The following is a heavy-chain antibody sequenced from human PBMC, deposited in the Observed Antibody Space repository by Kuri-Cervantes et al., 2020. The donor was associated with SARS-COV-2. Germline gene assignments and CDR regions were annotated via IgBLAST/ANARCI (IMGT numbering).Heavy chain of an antibody. Sequence: SLKISCAASGFTFDDYAMHWVRQAPGKGLEWVSGISWNSGSIGYADSVKGRFTISRDNAKNSLYLQMNSLRAEDTALYYCAKVTRIYYYYYYYMDVWGKGTTVTVSS. D-gene: IGHD1-14*01. CDR3: AKVTRIYYYYYYYMDV. J-gene: IGHJ6*03. V-gene: IGHV3-9*01. CDR2: ISWNSGSI. CDR1: GFTFDDYA.